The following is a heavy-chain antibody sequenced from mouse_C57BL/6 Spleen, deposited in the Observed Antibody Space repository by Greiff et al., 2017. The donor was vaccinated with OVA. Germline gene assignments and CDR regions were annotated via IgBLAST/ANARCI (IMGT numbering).Heavy chain of an antibody. D-gene: IGHD4-1*01. V-gene: IGHV1-15*01. CDR2: IDPETGGT. CDR1: GYTFTDYE. J-gene: IGHJ2*01. CDR3: TRRLGQDY. Sequence: VKLVESGAELVRPGASVTLSCKASGYTFTDYEMHWVKQTPVHGLEWIGAIDPETGGTAYNQKFKGKAILTADKSSSTAYMELRSLTSEDSAVYYCTRRLGQDYWGQGTTLTVSS.